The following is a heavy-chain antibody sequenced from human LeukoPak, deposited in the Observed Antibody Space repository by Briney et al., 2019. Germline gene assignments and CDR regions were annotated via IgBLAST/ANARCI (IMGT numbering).Heavy chain of an antibody. CDR3: ARSAWVDCFDY. CDR2: INSDGSST. D-gene: IGHD2-15*01. J-gene: IGHJ4*02. CDR1: GFTFSSYS. V-gene: IGHV3-74*01. Sequence: AGGSLRLSCAASGFTFSSYSMNWVRQAPGKGLEWVSRINSDGSSTSYADSVKGRFTISRDNAKNTLYLQMNSLRAEDTAVYYCARSAWVDCFDYWGQGTLVTVSS.